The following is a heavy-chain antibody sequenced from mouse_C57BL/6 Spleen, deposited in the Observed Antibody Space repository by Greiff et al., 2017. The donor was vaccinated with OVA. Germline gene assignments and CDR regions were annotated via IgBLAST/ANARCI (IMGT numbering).Heavy chain of an antibody. CDR1: GFTFSDYY. D-gene: IGHD1-1*01. Sequence: EVQVVESEGGLVQPGSSMQLSCTASGFTFSDYYMAWVRQVPEKGLEWVANINYDGSRNSYLDSLKTRFIISRDNAKNILYLQMSSLKSEDTATYYCARDHYGSSYWYFDVWGTGTTVTVSS. CDR3: ARDHYGSSYWYFDV. V-gene: IGHV5-16*01. J-gene: IGHJ1*03. CDR2: INYDGSRN.